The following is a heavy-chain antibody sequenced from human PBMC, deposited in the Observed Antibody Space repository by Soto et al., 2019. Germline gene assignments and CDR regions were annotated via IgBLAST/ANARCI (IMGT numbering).Heavy chain of an antibody. J-gene: IGHJ6*02. CDR2: IIPIFGTA. CDR3: ARYRRDILTGYYNYYYGMDV. V-gene: IGHV1-69*13. CDR1: GGTFSSYA. D-gene: IGHD3-9*01. Sequence: GPSVKVSCKASGGTFSSYAISWVRQAPGQGLEWMGGIIPIFGTANYAQKFQGRVTITADESTSTAYMELSSLRSEDTAVYYCARYRRDILTGYYNYYYGMDVWGQGTTVTVSS.